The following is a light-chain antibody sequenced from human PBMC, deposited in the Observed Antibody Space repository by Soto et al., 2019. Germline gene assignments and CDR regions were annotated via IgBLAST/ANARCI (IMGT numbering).Light chain of an antibody. J-gene: IGLJ1*01. Sequence: QSVLTQPASVSGSPGQSIAISCTGTSSDVGGYNYVSWYQQHPDKAPKLIIYDVGDRPSGVSDRFSGSKSGNTASLTISGLQAEDEAHYYCTSYTSSRTYVFGTGTKITVL. CDR1: SSDVGGYNY. V-gene: IGLV2-14*01. CDR3: TSYTSSRTYV. CDR2: DVG.